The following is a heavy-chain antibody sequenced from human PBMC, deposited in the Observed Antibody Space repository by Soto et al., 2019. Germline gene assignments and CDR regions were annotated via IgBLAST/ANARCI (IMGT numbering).Heavy chain of an antibody. CDR3: AAVAQRWLHVTFDY. J-gene: IGHJ4*02. CDR1: GFTFTCSA. V-gene: IGHV1-58*01. Sequence: SVKVSCKASGFTFTCSAVQWVRQARGQRLEWIGWIVVGSGNTNYAQKFQERVTITRDMSTSTAYMELSSLRSEDTAVYYCAAVAQRWLHVTFDYWGQGTLVTVSS. CDR2: IVVGSGNT. D-gene: IGHD5-12*01.